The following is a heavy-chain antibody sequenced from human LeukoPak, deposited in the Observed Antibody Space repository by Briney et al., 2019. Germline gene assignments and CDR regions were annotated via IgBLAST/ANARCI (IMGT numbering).Heavy chain of an antibody. CDR3: ARLFRWVVREVIINYFLDV. V-gene: IGHV4-39*01. Sequence: SETLSLTCTVSGGSISSSSYYWGWIRQPPGKGLEWVGSIYYSGSTYYNPSLKSRVTISVDTSKNQFSLMLSSVTAADTAVYCCARLFRWVVREVIINYFLDVWGKGTTVTISS. J-gene: IGHJ6*03. CDR2: IYYSGST. CDR1: GGSISSSSYY. D-gene: IGHD3-10*01.